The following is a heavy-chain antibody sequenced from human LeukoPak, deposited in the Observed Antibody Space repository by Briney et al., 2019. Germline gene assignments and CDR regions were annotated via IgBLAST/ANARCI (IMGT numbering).Heavy chain of an antibody. CDR1: GITFSYYW. D-gene: IGHD1-1*01. J-gene: IGHJ4*02. CDR2: IKSDGSST. V-gene: IGHV3-74*01. Sequence: PGGSLRLSCAASGITFSYYWMHWVRQAPGKGPLWVSRIKSDGSSTRFADSVQGRFTISRDNGKNTLYLQMDSLRAEDTAVYYCARGGETNNWYPGYFDYWGQGALVTVSS. CDR3: ARGGETNNWYPGYFDY.